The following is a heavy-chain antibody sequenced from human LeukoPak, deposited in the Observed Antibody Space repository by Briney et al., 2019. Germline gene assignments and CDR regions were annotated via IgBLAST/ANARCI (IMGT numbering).Heavy chain of an antibody. V-gene: IGHV4-38-2*02. D-gene: IGHD3-16*01. CDR1: GYSISSGYY. CDR2: IYQSGST. J-gene: IGHJ4*02. CDR3: ARFIPSGGHDY. Sequence: SETLSLTCTVSGYSISSGYYWGWIRQPPGRGLEWIGSIYHSGSTSWIGSIYQSGSTSYNPSLKSRVTISVDMSKNQFSLKLSSVTAADTAVYYCARFIPSGGHDYWGQGTLVTVSS.